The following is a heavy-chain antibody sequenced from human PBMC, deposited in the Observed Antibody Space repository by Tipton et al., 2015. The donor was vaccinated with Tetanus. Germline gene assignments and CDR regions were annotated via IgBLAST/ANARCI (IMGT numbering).Heavy chain of an antibody. Sequence: QLVQSGAEVRKPGESLKISCQGSGYNFSHYSIGWVRQMPDRGLEWMGIVDPRDSQTTYGPSFQGQVTISADRSSDIAYLQWSSLKASDTGIYYCARRRSAVLSGSYHWYFDLWGRGTLVGVSS. V-gene: IGHV5-51*01. CDR3: ARRRSAVLSGSYHWYFDL. CDR2: VDPRDSQT. D-gene: IGHD3-3*01. CDR1: GYNFSHYS. J-gene: IGHJ2*01.